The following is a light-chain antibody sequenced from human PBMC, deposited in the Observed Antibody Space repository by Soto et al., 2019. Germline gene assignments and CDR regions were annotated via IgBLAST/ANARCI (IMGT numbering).Light chain of an antibody. V-gene: IGKV3-11*01. CDR2: DAS. CDR1: QSVSSY. Sequence: EIVLTQSPATLSLSPGERATLSCRASQSVSSYLAWYQQKPGQAPRLLIYDASNRATGIPARFSGSGSGTDFTPTLSSLEPEDFAVYYCQQRSNWPPFTFGQGPKLEIK. CDR3: QQRSNWPPFT. J-gene: IGKJ2*01.